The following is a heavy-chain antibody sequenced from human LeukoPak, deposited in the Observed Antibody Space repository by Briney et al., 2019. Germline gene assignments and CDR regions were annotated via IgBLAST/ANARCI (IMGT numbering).Heavy chain of an antibody. J-gene: IGHJ4*02. V-gene: IGHV4-31*03. CDR3: ARGRGDGGPVTTNFDY. Sequence: SQTLSLTCTVSGGSISSGGYYWSWIRQHPGKGLEWIGYIYYSGSTYYNPSLKSRVTISVDTSKNQFSLKLSSVTAADTAVYYCARGRGDGGPVTTNFDYWGQGTLVTVSS. CDR1: GGSISSGGYY. D-gene: IGHD4-17*01. CDR2: IYYSGST.